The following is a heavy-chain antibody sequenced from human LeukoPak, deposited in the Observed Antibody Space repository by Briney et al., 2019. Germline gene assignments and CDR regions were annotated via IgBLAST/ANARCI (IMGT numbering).Heavy chain of an antibody. Sequence: GGSLRLSCAASGFTFSSYWMHWVRQAPGKGLVWVSRIKSDGSSTSYADSVKGRFTISRDNAKNTLYLQMNSLRAEDTAVYYCARDPGAGDAKGHNWFDPWGQGTLVTVSS. CDR1: GFTFSSYW. CDR2: IKSDGSST. D-gene: IGHD1-26*01. V-gene: IGHV3-74*01. CDR3: ARDPGAGDAKGHNWFDP. J-gene: IGHJ5*02.